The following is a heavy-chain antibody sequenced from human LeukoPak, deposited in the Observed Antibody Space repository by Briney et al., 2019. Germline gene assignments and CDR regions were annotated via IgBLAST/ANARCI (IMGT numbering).Heavy chain of an antibody. D-gene: IGHD1-14*01. V-gene: IGHV4-39*07. Sequence: SEPLSLTCTVSGGSISSSSYYWRWIRQPPGKGLEWIGSIYYSGSTYYNPSLKSRLTISVHTSKNQFSLRLSSVAAPDAGVYYWWGKTGKQWGYWGQGTMVTVAS. CDR2: IYYSGST. CDR3: WGKTGKQWGY. J-gene: IGHJ3*01. CDR1: GGSISSSSYY.